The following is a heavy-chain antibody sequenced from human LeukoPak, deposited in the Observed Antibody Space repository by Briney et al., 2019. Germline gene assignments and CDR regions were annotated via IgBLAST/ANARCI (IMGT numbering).Heavy chain of an antibody. CDR2: IYSGGST. CDR1: GFTVSSNY. V-gene: IGHV3-53*01. D-gene: IGHD2-15*01. J-gene: IGHJ3*02. CDR3: ARQVVVAATVAFDI. Sequence: GGSLRLSCAASGFTVSSNYMSWVRQAPGKGLEWVSVIYSGGSTYYADSVKGRFTISRDNSKNTLYLQMNSLRAEDTAVYYCARQVVVAATVAFDIWGQGTMVTVSS.